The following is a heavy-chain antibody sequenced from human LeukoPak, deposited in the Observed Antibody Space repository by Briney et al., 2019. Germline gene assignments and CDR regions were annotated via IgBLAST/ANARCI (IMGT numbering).Heavy chain of an antibody. CDR3: ARVYDFWSGYYQLDY. CDR1: GFTFSDYY. Sequence: GGSLRLSCAASGFTFSDYYMSWIRQAPGKGLEWVSHISSSGSTIYYADSVKGRFTISRDNAKNSLYLQMNSLRAEDTAVYYCARVYDFWSGYYQLDYWGQGTLVTVSS. V-gene: IGHV3-11*04. CDR2: ISSSGSTI. D-gene: IGHD3-3*01. J-gene: IGHJ4*02.